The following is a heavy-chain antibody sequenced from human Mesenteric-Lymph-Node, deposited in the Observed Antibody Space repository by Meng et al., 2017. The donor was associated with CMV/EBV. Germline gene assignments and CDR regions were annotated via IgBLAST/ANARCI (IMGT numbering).Heavy chain of an antibody. CDR3: ARLLGYCSSTSCYTPNDY. CDR2: ISAYNGNT. D-gene: IGHD2-2*02. Sequence: YTVTSYGISWVRQAPGQGLEWMGWISAYNGNTNYAQKLQGRVTITTDTSTSTAYMELRSLRSDDTAVYYCARLLGYCSSTSCYTPNDYWGQGTLVTVSS. CDR1: YTVTSYG. J-gene: IGHJ4*02. V-gene: IGHV1-18*01.